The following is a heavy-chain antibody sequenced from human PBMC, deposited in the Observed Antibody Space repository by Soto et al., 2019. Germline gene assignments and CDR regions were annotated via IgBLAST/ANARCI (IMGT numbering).Heavy chain of an antibody. J-gene: IGHJ6*02. CDR3: ARARYQLLHPYYYGMDV. Sequence: LELLPSTCERRGGYMSRYCWRWIRQSPGKGLEWIGYIHYSGSTKSNPSLKSRVTISVDTSRNQVSLKLSSVTAADSAVYFCARARYQLLHPYYYGMDVWGQGTTVTVSS. D-gene: IGHD2-2*01. CDR1: GGYMSRYC. CDR2: IHYSGST. V-gene: IGHV4-59*01.